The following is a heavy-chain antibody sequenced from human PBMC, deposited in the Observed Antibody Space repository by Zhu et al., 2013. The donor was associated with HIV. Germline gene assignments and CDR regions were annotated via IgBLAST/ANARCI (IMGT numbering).Heavy chain of an antibody. J-gene: IGHJ4*02. Sequence: QVQLQQWGAGLLKPSETLSLTCAVYGGSFSGYYWSWIRQPPGKGLEWIGEINHSGSTNYNPSLKSRVTISVDTSKNQFSLKLSSVTAADTAVYYCAVTPAPVYCSGGSCYPYWGQGTLVTVSS. D-gene: IGHD2-15*01. CDR2: INHSGST. CDR3: AVTPAPVYCSGGSCYPY. V-gene: IGHV4-34*01. CDR1: GGSFSGYY.